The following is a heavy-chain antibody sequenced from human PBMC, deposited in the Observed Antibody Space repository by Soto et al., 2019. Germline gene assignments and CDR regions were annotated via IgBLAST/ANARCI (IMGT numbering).Heavy chain of an antibody. J-gene: IGHJ1*01. CDR2: VYSSGTT. D-gene: IGHD2-2*01. Sequence: QVQLQESGPGLVKPSETLSLTCSVSGGSINSYWWSWIRQPAGKGLEWIGRVYSSGTTDYNPSLHSRATMSVETSKNQFSLKLTSVTAADTAVYYCARDIGSYAYAEGFWGQGIQVTVSS. CDR3: ARDIGSYAYAEGF. CDR1: GGSINSYW. V-gene: IGHV4-4*07.